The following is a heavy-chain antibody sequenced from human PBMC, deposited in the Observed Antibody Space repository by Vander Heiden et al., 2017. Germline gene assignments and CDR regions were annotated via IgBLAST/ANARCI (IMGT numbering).Heavy chain of an antibody. J-gene: IGHJ4*02. V-gene: IGHV4-59*01. D-gene: IGHD6-19*01. CDR3: ASLKQWPDMYFDY. CDR2: IYYSGST. Sequence: QVQLQESVPDLVKPPETLSLSWTVSGGSISSYYRRWIRPAPGKGLEWIGYIYYSGSTNYNPALRSRVTISVDTSKNQFSLKLSAVTAADTAVYYCASLKQWPDMYFDYWGQGTLVTVSS. CDR1: GGSISSYY.